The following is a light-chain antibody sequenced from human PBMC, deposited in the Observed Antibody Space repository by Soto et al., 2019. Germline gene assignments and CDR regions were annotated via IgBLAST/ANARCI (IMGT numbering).Light chain of an antibody. CDR3: QQYNNWLALT. CDR1: QSVSSN. J-gene: IGKJ4*01. Sequence: EIVMTQSPATLSVSPGERATLSCRASQSVSSNLAWYQQKPGQAPRLLIYGASTRATGIPARFSGSGSGTEFTLTISSLQSEDFAVYYCQQYNNWLALTFGGGXKVXX. V-gene: IGKV3-15*01. CDR2: GAS.